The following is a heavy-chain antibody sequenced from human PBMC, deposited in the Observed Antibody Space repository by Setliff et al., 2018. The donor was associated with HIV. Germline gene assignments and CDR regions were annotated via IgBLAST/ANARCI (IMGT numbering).Heavy chain of an antibody. Sequence: GASVKVSCKASGGTFSSYAISWVRQAPGQGLEWMGGIIPIFGTANYAQKFQGRVTITADESTSTAYMELSSLRSEDTAVYYCASAPELYSSGWYYDYWGQGTLVTVSS. D-gene: IGHD6-19*01. CDR2: IIPIFGTA. J-gene: IGHJ4*02. CDR1: GGTFSSYA. V-gene: IGHV1-69*13. CDR3: ASAPELYSSGWYYDY.